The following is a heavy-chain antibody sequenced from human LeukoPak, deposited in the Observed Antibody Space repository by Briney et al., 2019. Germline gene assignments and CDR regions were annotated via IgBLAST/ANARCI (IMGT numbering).Heavy chain of an antibody. Sequence: GGSLRLSCAASGFTFSSYWMSWVRQAPGKGLEWVADIKTDGSEECYVDSVKGRFTISRDNAKNSLYLQMNSLRVEDTAVYYCARDLTSAYWTPGGYYYYMDVWGKGTTVTVSS. V-gene: IGHV3-7*01. CDR2: IKTDGSEE. D-gene: IGHD3-16*01. CDR3: ARDLTSAYWTPGGYYYYMDV. CDR1: GFTFSSYW. J-gene: IGHJ6*03.